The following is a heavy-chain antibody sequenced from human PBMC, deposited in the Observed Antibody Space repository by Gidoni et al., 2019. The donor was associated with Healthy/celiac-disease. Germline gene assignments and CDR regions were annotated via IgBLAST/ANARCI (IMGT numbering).Heavy chain of an antibody. CDR1: GFTFSSYS. CDR2: ISSSSSYI. CDR3: ARGDQEIHAFDI. J-gene: IGHJ3*02. Sequence: EVQLVESGGGLVKPGGSLRLSCSASGFTFSSYSMNWVRQAPGKGLEWVSSISSSSSYIYYADSVKGRFTISRDNAKNSLYLQMNSLRAEDTAVYYCARGDQEIHAFDIWGQGTMVTVSS. V-gene: IGHV3-21*01.